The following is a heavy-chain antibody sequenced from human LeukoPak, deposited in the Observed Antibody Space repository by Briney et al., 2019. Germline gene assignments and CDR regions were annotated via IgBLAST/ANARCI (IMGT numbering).Heavy chain of an antibody. Sequence: PGGSLRLSCAASGFTFSSYSMNWVRQAPGKGLEWVSSISSSSYIYYADSVKGRFTISRDNAKNSLYLQMNSLRAEDTAVYYCARGSSSGWYLHHWGQGTLVTVSS. D-gene: IGHD6-19*01. CDR3: ARGSSSGWYLHH. V-gene: IGHV3-21*01. CDR2: ISSSSYI. J-gene: IGHJ5*02. CDR1: GFTFSSYS.